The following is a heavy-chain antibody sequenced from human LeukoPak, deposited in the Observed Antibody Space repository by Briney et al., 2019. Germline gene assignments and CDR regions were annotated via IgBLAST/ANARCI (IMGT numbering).Heavy chain of an antibody. J-gene: IGHJ3*02. CDR2: IYYSGTT. D-gene: IGHD3-9*01. CDR1: GDSIINYY. V-gene: IGHV4-59*01. Sequence: SETLSLTCTVSGDSIINYYWSWIRQSPGKGLEWIGYIYYSGTTNYNPSLKSRATISVDTSKNQFSLKLSSVTAADTAVYYCAGGGRGYFDWSDAFDIWGQGTMVTVSS. CDR3: AGGGRGYFDWSDAFDI.